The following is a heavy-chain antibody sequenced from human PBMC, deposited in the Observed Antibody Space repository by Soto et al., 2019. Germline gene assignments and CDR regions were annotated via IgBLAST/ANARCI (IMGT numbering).Heavy chain of an antibody. Sequence: DSVKGRFTISRDNDKNLLYLQMDSLRVEDTAVYYCAREGARSSGCFDYWGQGTLVTVSS. J-gene: IGHJ4*02. V-gene: IGHV3-21*06. CDR3: AREGARSSGCFDY. D-gene: IGHD6-19*01.